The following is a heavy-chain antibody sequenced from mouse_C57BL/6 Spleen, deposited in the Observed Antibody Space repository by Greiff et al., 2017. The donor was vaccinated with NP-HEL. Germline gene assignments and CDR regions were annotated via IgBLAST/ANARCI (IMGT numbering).Heavy chain of an antibody. CDR1: GFTFSSYG. CDR3: ARPPVVATYYAMDY. J-gene: IGHJ4*01. Sequence: EVNVVESGGDLVKPGGSLKLSCAASGFTFSSYGMSWVRQTPDKRLEWVATISSGGSYTYYPDSVKGRFTISRDNAKNTLYLQMSSLKSEDTAMYYCARPPVVATYYAMDYWGQGTSVTVSS. D-gene: IGHD1-1*01. V-gene: IGHV5-6*01. CDR2: ISSGGSYT.